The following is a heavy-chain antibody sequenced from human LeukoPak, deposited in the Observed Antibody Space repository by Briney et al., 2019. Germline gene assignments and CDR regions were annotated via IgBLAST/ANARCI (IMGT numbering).Heavy chain of an antibody. CDR3: ARTQTDYYPFDY. CDR2: IIPIFGTA. CDR1: GGTFSSYA. J-gene: IGHJ4*02. Sequence: ASVKVSCKASGGTFSSYAISWVRQAPGQGLEWMGGIIPIFGTANYAQKFQGRVTITADESTSTAYMELSSLRSEGTAVYYCARTQTDYYPFDYWGQGTLVTVSS. D-gene: IGHD3-22*01. V-gene: IGHV1-69*13.